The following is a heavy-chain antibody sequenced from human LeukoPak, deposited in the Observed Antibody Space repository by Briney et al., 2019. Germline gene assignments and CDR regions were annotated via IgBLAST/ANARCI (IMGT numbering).Heavy chain of an antibody. V-gene: IGHV4-30-2*01. Sequence: SQTLSLTCTVSGDSISSGGYYWSWIRQPPGKGLEWFGYVHHSGSSFYNPSLKSRVTMSVDRSKNQFSLKLTSVTAADTAVYYCARDGHGFNGGGGFWGQGTLVTVSS. CDR1: GDSISSGGYY. D-gene: IGHD6-25*01. CDR2: VHHSGSS. CDR3: ARDGHGFNGGGGF. J-gene: IGHJ4*02.